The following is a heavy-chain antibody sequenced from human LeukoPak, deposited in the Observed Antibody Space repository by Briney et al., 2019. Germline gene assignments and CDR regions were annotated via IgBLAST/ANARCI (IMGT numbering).Heavy chain of an antibody. J-gene: IGHJ3*02. CDR1: GYTFTGYY. CDR3: ARDRYYDSSGYLGYYAFDI. V-gene: IGHV1-2*02. Sequence: ASVKVSCKASGYTFTGYYMHWVRQAPGQGLGWMGWINPNSGGTNYAQKFQGRVTMTRDTSISTAYMELSRLRSDDTAVYYCARDRYYDSSGYLGYYAFDIWGQGTMVTVSS. D-gene: IGHD3-22*01. CDR2: INPNSGGT.